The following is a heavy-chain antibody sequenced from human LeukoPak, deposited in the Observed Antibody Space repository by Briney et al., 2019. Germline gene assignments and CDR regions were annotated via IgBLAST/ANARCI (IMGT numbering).Heavy chain of an antibody. V-gene: IGHV1-24*01. CDR1: GYSLSDLS. CDR2: FDSENNKM. Sequence: ASVKVSCKISGYSLSDLSIHWVREAPGEGLEWMGGFDSENNKMVYSQKFQGRVTMTEDTSADRAYMELTSLSSEDTAVYFCAPDRVYRSSGRSWGFFDYWGRGSLVIVSS. CDR3: APDRVYRSSGRSWGFFDY. J-gene: IGHJ4*02. D-gene: IGHD6-19*01.